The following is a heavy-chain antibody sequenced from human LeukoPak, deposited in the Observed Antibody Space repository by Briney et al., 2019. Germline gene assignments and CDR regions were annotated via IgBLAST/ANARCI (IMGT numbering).Heavy chain of an antibody. J-gene: IGHJ6*02. CDR3: ATSRLGSSYYYYYGMNV. CDR1: GYTLTELS. Sequence: ASVKVSCKVSGYTLTELSMHWVRQAPGKGLEWRGGFDPEVGETIYAQKFLGRVTMTEDTSTDTAYLELSSLRSEDTAVYYCATSRLGSSYYYYYGMNVWGQGTTVTVSS. V-gene: IGHV1-24*01. D-gene: IGHD1-26*01. CDR2: FDPEVGET.